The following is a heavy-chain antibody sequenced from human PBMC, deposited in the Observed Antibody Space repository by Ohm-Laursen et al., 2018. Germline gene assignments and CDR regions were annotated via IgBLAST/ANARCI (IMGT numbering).Heavy chain of an antibody. J-gene: IGHJ4*02. CDR2: ISPSDTPI. CDR3: ARHKYGDNSPFDY. V-gene: IGHV3-11*01. CDR1: GFAFSDFY. D-gene: IGHD4-23*01. Sequence: SLRLSCAASGFAFSDFYMSWIRQAPGKGLEWVSYISPSDTPIYYADSVKGRFTISRDSAKNSLFLQMNSLRAEDTAVYYCARHKYGDNSPFDYWGQGTLVTVSS.